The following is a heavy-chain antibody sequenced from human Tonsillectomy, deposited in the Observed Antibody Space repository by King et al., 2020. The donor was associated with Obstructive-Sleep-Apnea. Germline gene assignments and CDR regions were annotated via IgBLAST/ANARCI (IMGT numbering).Heavy chain of an antibody. CDR2: ISGSVCRT. CDR3: ANTGWQWPYYFDY. CDR1: GFTFSTYT. D-gene: IGHD6-19*01. V-gene: IGHV3-23*04. Sequence: EVQLVESGGDLVQPGGSLRLSCAASGFTFSTYTMSWVRQAPGKGLEWVSAISGSVCRTYYADSVQGRFTASRDNSKNTLYLQMSSLGAEDTAVYYCANTGWQWPYYFDYWGQGTLVTVSS. J-gene: IGHJ4*02.